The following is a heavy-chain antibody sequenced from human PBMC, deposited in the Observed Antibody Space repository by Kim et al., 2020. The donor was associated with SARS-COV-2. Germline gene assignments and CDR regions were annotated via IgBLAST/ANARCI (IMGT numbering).Heavy chain of an antibody. Sequence: SVKVSCKASGGTFGTYTITWVRQAPGQGLEWMGGIIPIFGTPDYAQNFQGRVTISADESTTTAYMELSSLRSGDTAVYYCAKKEIVGPLDYWGQGTLVTVSS. CDR2: IIPIFGTP. J-gene: IGHJ4*02. V-gene: IGHV1-69*13. CDR3: AKKEIVGPLDY. CDR1: GGTFGTYT. D-gene: IGHD2-15*01.